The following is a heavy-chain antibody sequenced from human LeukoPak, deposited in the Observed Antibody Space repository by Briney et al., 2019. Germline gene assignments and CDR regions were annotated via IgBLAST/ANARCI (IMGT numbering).Heavy chain of an antibody. D-gene: IGHD6-6*01. CDR1: GFTFSGYW. CDR2: IKQDGSEK. V-gene: IGHV3-7*01. J-gene: IGHJ3*02. Sequence: GGSLRLSCAASGFTFSGYWMSWVRQAPGKGLECVANIKQDGSEKYYVDSVKGRLTISRDNAENSLFLQMNSLRAEDTAVYYCARMRYSSSLPYDAFDIWGQGTMVTVSS. CDR3: ARMRYSSSLPYDAFDI.